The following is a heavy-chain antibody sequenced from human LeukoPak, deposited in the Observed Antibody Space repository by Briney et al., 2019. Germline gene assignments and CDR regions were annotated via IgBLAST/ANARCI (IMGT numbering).Heavy chain of an antibody. CDR1: GYSFTSYW. CDR3: ARHVSSTSCTCNWFDP. Sequence: GESLKISCKGSGYSFTSYWIGWVRQMPGKGLEWVGIIYPGDSDTRYSPSFQGQVTISADKSISTAYLQWSSLKASDTAMYYCARHVSSTSCTCNWFDPWGQGTLVTVSS. J-gene: IGHJ5*02. D-gene: IGHD2-2*01. CDR2: IYPGDSDT. V-gene: IGHV5-51*01.